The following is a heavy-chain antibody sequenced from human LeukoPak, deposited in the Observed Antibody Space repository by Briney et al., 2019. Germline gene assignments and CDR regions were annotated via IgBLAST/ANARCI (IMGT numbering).Heavy chain of an antibody. D-gene: IGHD2-15*01. CDR2: ISSSSSYI. V-gene: IGHV3-21*01. Sequence: GGSLRLSCAASGFTFSSYSMNWVRQAPGKGLEWVSSISSSSSYIYYADSVKGRFTISRDNAKNSLYLQMNSLRAEYTAVYYCAGGSPTETLDYWGQGTLVTVPS. CDR1: GFTFSSYS. CDR3: AGGSPTETLDY. J-gene: IGHJ4*02.